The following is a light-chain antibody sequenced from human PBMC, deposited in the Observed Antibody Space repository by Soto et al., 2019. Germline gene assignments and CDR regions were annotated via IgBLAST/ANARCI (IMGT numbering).Light chain of an antibody. CDR1: QSISNH. Sequence: DIQITQTPSSLSASVEDRVTITFRASQSISNHLNWYQQKPGKDPKLLIFAASSLQSGVPSRFSGSRSGPDFTLTISSLQPEDFATYYCQQSYSSPPTFGQGTKVDI. CDR2: AAS. J-gene: IGKJ1*01. CDR3: QQSYSSPPT. V-gene: IGKV1-39*01.